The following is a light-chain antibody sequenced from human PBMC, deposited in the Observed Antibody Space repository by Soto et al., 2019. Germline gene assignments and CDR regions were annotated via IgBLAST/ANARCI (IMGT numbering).Light chain of an antibody. V-gene: IGKV1-39*01. CDR3: QQSYSTPIT. CDR1: QSISSY. CDR2: AAS. Sequence: DIQMTKSQSSLSASVGDRVTITCRASQSISSYLNWYQQKPGKAPKLLIYAASSLQSGVPSRFSGSGSGTDFTLTISSLQPEDFATYYCQQSYSTPITFGGGTKVDIK. J-gene: IGKJ4*01.